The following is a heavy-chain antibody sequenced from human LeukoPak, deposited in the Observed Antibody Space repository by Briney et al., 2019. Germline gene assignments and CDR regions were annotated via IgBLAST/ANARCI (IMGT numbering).Heavy chain of an antibody. J-gene: IGHJ4*02. CDR3: AKDPMVRAATYAY. CDR1: CFTFRTYA. D-gene: IGHD3-10*01. V-gene: IGHV3-23*01. CDR2: NGGGGRST. Sequence: GGSLILSCAAACFTFRTYAMSWLQQARGKGVWWVLANGGGGRSTYYADSVRRRFTISRDNSNNTLYLQMSIIRAYDTPLYYCAKDPMVRAATYAYCGQGTLVTVSS.